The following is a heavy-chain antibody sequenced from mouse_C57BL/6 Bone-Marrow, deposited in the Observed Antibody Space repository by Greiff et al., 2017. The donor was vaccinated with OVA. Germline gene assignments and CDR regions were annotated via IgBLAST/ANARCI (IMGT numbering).Heavy chain of an antibody. CDR3: ARNHGSSYWYFDV. CDR2: IWSGGST. D-gene: IGHD1-1*01. V-gene: IGHV2-2*01. CDR1: GFSLTSYG. Sequence: QVQLQQSGPGLVQPSQSLSITCTVSGFSLTSYGVHWVRQSPGKGLEWLGVIWSGGSTDYNAAFISRLSLSKDNSKSQVFFKMNSLQADDTAIYYCARNHGSSYWYFDVWGTGTTVTVSS. J-gene: IGHJ1*03.